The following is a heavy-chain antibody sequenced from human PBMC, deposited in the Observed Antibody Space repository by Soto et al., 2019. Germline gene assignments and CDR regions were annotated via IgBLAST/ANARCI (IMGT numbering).Heavy chain of an antibody. CDR3: ARQIYDSDTGPNFQYYFDS. CDR2: IDPSDSQT. CDR1: GYSFAGYW. Sequence: GESLRISCKGSGYSFAGYWITWVRQKPGKGLEWMGRIDPSDSQTYYSPSFRGHVTISVTKSITTVFLQWSSLRASDTAMYYCARQIYDSDTGPNFQYYFDSWGQGTPVTVSS. V-gene: IGHV5-10-1*01. J-gene: IGHJ4*02. D-gene: IGHD3-22*01.